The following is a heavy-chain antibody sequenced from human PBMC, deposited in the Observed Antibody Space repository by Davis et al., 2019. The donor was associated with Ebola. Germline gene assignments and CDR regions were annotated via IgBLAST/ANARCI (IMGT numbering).Heavy chain of an antibody. CDR3: VRDFDI. Sequence: PGGSLRLSCVASGFTFSNYWMTWVRQAPGKGLEWVANIRQDGSAKYSVDSVKGRFTTSRDNAKNSLYLQMNSLRAEDTAVYYCVRDFDIWGQGTMVIVSS. CDR1: GFTFSNYW. V-gene: IGHV3-7*03. CDR2: IRQDGSAK. J-gene: IGHJ3*02.